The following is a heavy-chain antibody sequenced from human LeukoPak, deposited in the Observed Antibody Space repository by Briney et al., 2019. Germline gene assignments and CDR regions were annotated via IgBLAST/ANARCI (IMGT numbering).Heavy chain of an antibody. J-gene: IGHJ4*02. CDR1: GFPFGSYV. V-gene: IGHV3-48*02. D-gene: IGHD3-9*01. Sequence: GGSLRLSCEASGFPFGSYVMSWVRQAPGKGLAWIAYINHNAEMIFYPDFVKGRFTISRDNAKSSLYLQMNALRYEDTAIYYCARDHDWAFDLWGQGTLVTVSS. CDR3: ARDHDWAFDL. CDR2: INHNAEMI.